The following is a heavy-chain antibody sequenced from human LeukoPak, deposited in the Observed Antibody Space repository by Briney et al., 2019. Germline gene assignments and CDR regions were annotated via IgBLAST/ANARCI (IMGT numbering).Heavy chain of an antibody. J-gene: IGHJ4*02. CDR1: EYSFTSYW. D-gene: IGHD2-2*02. CDR2: IYPGDSDT. CDR3: ATSYFYCSSTSCYTGYFDY. Sequence: GESLKISCKGSEYSFTSYWIGWVRQMPGKGLEWMGIIYPGDSDTRYSPSFQGQVTISADKSISTAYLQWSSLKASDTAMYYCATSYFYCSSTSCYTGYFDYWGQGTLVTVSS. V-gene: IGHV5-51*01.